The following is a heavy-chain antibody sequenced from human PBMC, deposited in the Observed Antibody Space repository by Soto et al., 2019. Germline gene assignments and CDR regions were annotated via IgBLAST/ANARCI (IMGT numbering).Heavy chain of an antibody. V-gene: IGHV1-46*01. J-gene: IGHJ3*02. CDR3: ARESSEGDAFDI. Sequence: QVQLVQSGAEVKKPGASVKVSCKASGYTFTSYYMHWVRQAPGQGLEWMGIINPSGGSTSYAQKFQGRGTMTRDTSTSTVYMELSSLRSEYTAVYYCARESSEGDAFDIWGQGTMVTVSS. CDR1: GYTFTSYY. CDR2: INPSGGST.